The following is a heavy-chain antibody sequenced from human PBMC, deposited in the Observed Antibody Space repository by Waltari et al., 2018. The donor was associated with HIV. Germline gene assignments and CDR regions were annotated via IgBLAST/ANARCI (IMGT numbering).Heavy chain of an antibody. V-gene: IGHV4-4*02. CDR3: ARGSSYSAHNWLDP. D-gene: IGHD2-15*01. J-gene: IGHJ5*02. CDR1: GGSIGSSNW. Sequence: QVQLQESGPGLVKPSGTLSLTCAVSGGSIGSSNWWVWVRQPAGKGLEWVGDGYHSGSTNDNPSLKSRVTISVDTSKSRFFLSLKSVTAADTAIYYCARGSSYSAHNWLDPWGQGTLVTVSS. CDR2: GYHSGST.